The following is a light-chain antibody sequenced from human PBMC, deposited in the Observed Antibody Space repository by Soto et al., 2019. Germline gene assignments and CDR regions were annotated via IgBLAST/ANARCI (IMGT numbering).Light chain of an antibody. V-gene: IGKV1-33*01. CDR2: DAS. CDR3: QQYDNLPLFT. CDR1: QDISNY. J-gene: IGKJ3*01. Sequence: DLQMTQSPSSLSASVGDRVTITCQASQDISNYLNWYQQKPGKAPKLLIYDASNLETGVPSRFSGSGSGTDFTLTISSLQPEDIGTYYCQQYDNLPLFTFGPGTKVDIK.